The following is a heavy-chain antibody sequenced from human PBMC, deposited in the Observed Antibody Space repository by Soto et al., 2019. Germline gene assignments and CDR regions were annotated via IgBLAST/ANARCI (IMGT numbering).Heavy chain of an antibody. CDR2: IYYSGST. D-gene: IGHD2-8*01. CDR1: GGSISSGGYY. V-gene: IGHV4-31*03. Sequence: PSETLSLTCTVSGGSISSGGYYWSWIRQHPGKGLEWIGYIYYSGSTYYNPSLKSRVTISVDTSKNQFSLKLSSVTAADTAVYYCARGRSGGVRRRGDPTNYYYYYYMDVWGKGTTVTVS. J-gene: IGHJ6*03. CDR3: ARGRSGGVRRRGDPTNYYYYYYMDV.